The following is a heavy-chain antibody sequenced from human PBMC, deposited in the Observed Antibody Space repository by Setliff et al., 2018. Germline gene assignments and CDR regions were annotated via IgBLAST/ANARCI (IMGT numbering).Heavy chain of an antibody. CDR2: TGTTGDT. V-gene: IGHV3-13*01. D-gene: IGHD2-21*02. Sequence: GGSLRLSCAACGFTFSTYDMHWFRQATGKGLEWVSGTGTTGDTYYPGSVRGRFTVSRDNAKNTLYLQMNSMRDEDTAVYYCAKCGGDHCCPLNYYQYMDVWGKGTTVTVSS. CDR1: GFTFSTYD. J-gene: IGHJ6*03. CDR3: AKCGGDHCCPLNYYQYMDV.